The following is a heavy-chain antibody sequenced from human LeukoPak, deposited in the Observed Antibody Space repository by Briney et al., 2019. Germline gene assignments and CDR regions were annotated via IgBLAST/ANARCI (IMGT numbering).Heavy chain of an antibody. CDR1: GFTFSSYW. J-gene: IGHJ4*02. V-gene: IGHV3-7*01. Sequence: GGSLRLSCAASGFTFSSYWISWVRQAPGNGLECVANIKQDRSETYYVGSVKGRVTISMDNAKNSLYLQMNILRAEVTAVYYCARLFGYKYYDFWSGYYGYFDYWGQGTLVTVSS. CDR2: IKQDRSET. D-gene: IGHD3-3*01. CDR3: ARLFGYKYYDFWSGYYGYFDY.